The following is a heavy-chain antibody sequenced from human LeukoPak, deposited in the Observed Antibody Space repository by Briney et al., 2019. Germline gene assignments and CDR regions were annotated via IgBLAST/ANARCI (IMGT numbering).Heavy chain of an antibody. J-gene: IGHJ4*02. CDR2: IYTSGGT. D-gene: IGHD4-17*01. CDR1: GGSISSGSYY. CDR3: ARGRTTVTLDY. V-gene: IGHV4-61*02. Sequence: PSQTLSLTCTVSGGSISSGSYYWSWIRQPAGKGLEWIGRIYTSGGTNYNPSLKSRVTISVDTSKNQFSLELSSVTAADTDVYYCARGRTTVTLDYWGQGTLVTVSS.